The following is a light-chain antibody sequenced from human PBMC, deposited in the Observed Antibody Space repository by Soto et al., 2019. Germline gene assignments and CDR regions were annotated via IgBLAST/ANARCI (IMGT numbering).Light chain of an antibody. J-gene: IGLJ2*01. V-gene: IGLV2-8*01. CDR1: SSDVGGYNY. CDR3: QSHDSSLSGHVV. Sequence: QSVLTQPPSASGSPGQSVTISCTGTSSDVGGYNYVSWYQQHPGKAPKLLIYGNNNRPSGVPDRFSGSKSGTSASLAITGLQAEDEADYYCQSHDSSLSGHVVFGGGTQLTVL. CDR2: GNN.